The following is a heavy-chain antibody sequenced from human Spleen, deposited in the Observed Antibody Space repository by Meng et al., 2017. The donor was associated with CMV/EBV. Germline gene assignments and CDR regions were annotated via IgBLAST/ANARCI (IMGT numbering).Heavy chain of an antibody. D-gene: IGHD3-10*01. CDR3: AIAIWFGELCDY. Sequence: GGSLRLSCAASGFYFPSYTMNWVRQAPGKGLEWVSAISSGGGSIYYADSVKGRFTISRDNAKNSLFLQMNSLTVEDTAVYFCAIAIWFGELCDYWGQGTLVTVSS. J-gene: IGHJ4*02. V-gene: IGHV3-21*06. CDR2: ISSGGGSI. CDR1: GFYFPSYT.